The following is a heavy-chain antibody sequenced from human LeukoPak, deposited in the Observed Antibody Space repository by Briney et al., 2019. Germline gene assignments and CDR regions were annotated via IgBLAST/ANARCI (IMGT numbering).Heavy chain of an antibody. D-gene: IGHD5-12*01. CDR1: GYTFTGYY. CDR3: AKNPYEYYFDY. J-gene: IGHJ4*02. Sequence: ASVKVSCEASGYTFTGYYMHWVRQAPGQGLEWMGWINPNSGDTNYAQKFQGRVTMTRDTSIRTAYLEVGGLRSDDTAVYYCAKNPYEYYFDYWGQGTLVTVSS. CDR2: INPNSGDT. V-gene: IGHV1-2*02.